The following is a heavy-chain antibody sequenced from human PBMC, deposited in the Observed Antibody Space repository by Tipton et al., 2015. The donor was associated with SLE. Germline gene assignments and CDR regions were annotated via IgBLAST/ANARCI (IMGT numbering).Heavy chain of an antibody. J-gene: IGHJ4*02. D-gene: IGHD3-10*01. CDR3: AKGTTMVRGVLIGAYYFDY. V-gene: IGHV3-9*01. Sequence: RSLRLSCAASGFTFDDYAMHWVRQAPGKGLEWVSGISWNSGSIGYADSVKGRFTISRDNAKNSLYLQMNSLRAEDTALYYCAKGTTMVRGVLIGAYYFDYWGQGTLVTVSS. CDR1: GFTFDDYA. CDR2: ISWNSGSI.